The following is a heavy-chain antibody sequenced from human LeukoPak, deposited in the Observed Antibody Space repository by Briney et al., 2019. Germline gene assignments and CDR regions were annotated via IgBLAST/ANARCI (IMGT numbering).Heavy chain of an antibody. CDR1: GGSFSGYY. D-gene: IGHD3-22*01. CDR3: ARGHYYDSSGYYSWFDP. V-gene: IGHV4-34*01. Sequence: SETLSLTCAVYGGSFSGYYWSWIRQPPGKGLEWIGEINHSGSTNYNPSLKSRVTISVDTSKNQFSLKLSSVTAADTAVYYCARGHYYDSSGYYSWFDPWGQGTLVTVSS. J-gene: IGHJ5*02. CDR2: INHSGST.